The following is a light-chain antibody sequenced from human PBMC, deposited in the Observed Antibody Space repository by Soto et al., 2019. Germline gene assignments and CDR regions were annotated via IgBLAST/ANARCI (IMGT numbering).Light chain of an antibody. CDR1: ESIGSK. V-gene: IGKV3-15*01. CDR3: QQYNAWFSIT. Sequence: EIVMTQSPATLSVSPGERVTLSCRASESIGSKLAWYQQKPDQAPSLIMYRASTRATGIPARFSGSGSGTDFTLTISSLQSEDFAVYYCQQYNAWFSITFGQGTRLEIK. CDR2: RAS. J-gene: IGKJ5*01.